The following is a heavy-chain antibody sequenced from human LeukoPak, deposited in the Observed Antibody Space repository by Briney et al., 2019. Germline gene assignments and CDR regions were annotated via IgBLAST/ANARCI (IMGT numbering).Heavy chain of an antibody. CDR1: GFTFSSYA. J-gene: IGHJ4*02. CDR3: AKAVPGDYGAY. Sequence: GGSLRLSCAASGFTFSSYAVSWVRQAPGKGLEWVSAISGSGGSTYYADSVKGLFTISRDNSKNTLYLQMNSLRAEDTAVYYCAKAVPGDYGAYWGQGTLVTVSS. V-gene: IGHV3-23*01. D-gene: IGHD4-17*01. CDR2: ISGSGGST.